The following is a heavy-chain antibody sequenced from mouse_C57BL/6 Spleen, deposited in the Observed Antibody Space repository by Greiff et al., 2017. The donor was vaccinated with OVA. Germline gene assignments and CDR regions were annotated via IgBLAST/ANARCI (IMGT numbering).Heavy chain of an antibody. J-gene: IGHJ2*01. CDR2: IYPGSGNT. D-gene: IGHD2-3*01. Sequence: LQESGPELVKPGASVKISCKASGYSFTSYYIHWVKQRPGQGLEWIGWIYPGSGNTKYNEKFKGKATLTADTSSSTAYMQLSSLTSEDSAVYYCARAYDYLDYWGQGTTLTVSS. CDR1: GYSFTSYY. V-gene: IGHV1-66*01. CDR3: ARAYDYLDY.